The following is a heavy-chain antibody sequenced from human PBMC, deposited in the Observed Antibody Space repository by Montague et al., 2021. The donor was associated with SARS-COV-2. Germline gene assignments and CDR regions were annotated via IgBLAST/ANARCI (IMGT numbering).Heavy chain of an antibody. V-gene: IGHV3-48*02. CDR3: AREGGHYDSSGYYRDAFDL. CDR2: ITSSSGAS. CDR1: GFIFKTHN. D-gene: IGHD3-22*01. Sequence: SLRLSCAASGFIFKTHNMNWVRQTPGKGLEWVAYITSSSGASFYADSVKGRFTIPRDNAKNSLYLQMSSLRDEDTAVYYCAREGGHYDSSGYYRDAFDLWGQGTMVTVSS. J-gene: IGHJ3*01.